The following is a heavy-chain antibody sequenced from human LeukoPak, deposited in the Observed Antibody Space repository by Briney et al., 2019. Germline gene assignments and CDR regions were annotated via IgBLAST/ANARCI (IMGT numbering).Heavy chain of an antibody. CDR1: GYTFTGYY. D-gene: IGHD3-10*01. V-gene: IGHV1-18*04. CDR2: ISGYNGNT. Sequence: ASVKVSCKASGYTFTGYYMHWVRQAPGQGLEWMGWISGYNGNTNYAQKFEGRVTMTKDTYTTTAYMDLRSLKSDDTAVYYCARGTLLWFGELSTPGHMDVWGKGTAVTISS. J-gene: IGHJ6*03. CDR3: ARGTLLWFGELSTPGHMDV.